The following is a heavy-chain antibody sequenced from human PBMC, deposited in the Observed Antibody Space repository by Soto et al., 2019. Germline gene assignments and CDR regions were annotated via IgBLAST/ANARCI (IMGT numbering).Heavy chain of an antibody. CDR3: ARGYYDSRGGYYFDY. J-gene: IGHJ4*02. CDR2: INSDASTT. D-gene: IGHD3-22*01. Sequence: GGSLRLSCAASGFTFSRYWMHWVRQAPGKGLVWVSRINSDASTTSYADSVKGRFTISRDNAKNRMYLQMNSLRAEDTAVYYCARGYYDSRGGYYFDYWGLGTLVTVSS. V-gene: IGHV3-74*01. CDR1: GFTFSRYW.